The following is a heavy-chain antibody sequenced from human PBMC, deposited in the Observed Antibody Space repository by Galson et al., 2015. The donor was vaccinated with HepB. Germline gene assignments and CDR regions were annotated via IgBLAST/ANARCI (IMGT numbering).Heavy chain of an antibody. CDR3: ARQPIYDHYYYAKDV. D-gene: IGHD5/OR15-5a*01. CDR2: FIPHLDRA. Sequence: CKASGSSFNSFTFSWVRQAPGQGLEWMGEFIPHLDRAKYTQQFQGRVTITADKSTATVFMDLRSLRSDDTAKYYCARQPIYDHYYYAKDVWGQGTTVTVSS. CDR1: GSSFNSFT. J-gene: IGHJ6*02. V-gene: IGHV1-69*02.